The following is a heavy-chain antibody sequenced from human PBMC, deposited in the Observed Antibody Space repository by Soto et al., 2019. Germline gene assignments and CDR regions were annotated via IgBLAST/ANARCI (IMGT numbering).Heavy chain of an antibody. CDR2: IIPIFGTA. Sequence: ASVKVSCKSSGGTFSSYAISWVLEAHGQGLEWMGGIIPIFGTANYAQKFQGRVTITADKSTSTAYMELSSLRSEDTAVYYCARDRRGYSSNTGFDAFDIWGQGTMVTVSS. J-gene: IGHJ3*02. V-gene: IGHV1-69*06. CDR3: ARDRRGYSSNTGFDAFDI. D-gene: IGHD6-13*01. CDR1: GGTFSSYA.